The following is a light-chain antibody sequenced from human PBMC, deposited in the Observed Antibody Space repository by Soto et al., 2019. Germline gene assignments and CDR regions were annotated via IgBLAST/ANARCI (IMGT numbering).Light chain of an antibody. J-gene: IGKJ1*01. CDR3: LQDRSHFWT. Sequence: AIQMTQSPSSLSASVGDRVTLTCRASQGIRNDLGWYQQKPGKAPQLLIYGASSLQRGVSSRFSGSGFGTDFTLTISSLQPEDSATYYCLQDRSHFWTFGQGTKVDIK. CDR1: QGIRND. CDR2: GAS. V-gene: IGKV1-6*01.